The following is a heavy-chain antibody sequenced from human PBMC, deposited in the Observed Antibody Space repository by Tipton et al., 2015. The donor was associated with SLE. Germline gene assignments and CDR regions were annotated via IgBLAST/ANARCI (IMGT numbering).Heavy chain of an antibody. V-gene: IGHV4-38-2*01. CDR2: INHSGST. CDR3: ARVFVGV. CDR1: GYSISSGYY. D-gene: IGHD3-3*01. J-gene: IGHJ6*02. Sequence: TLSLTCAVSGYSISSGYYWGWIRQPPGKGLEWIGSINHSGSTYYNPSLKSRVTISVDTSKNQFSLKLSSVTAADTAVYYCARVFVGVWGQGTTVTVSS.